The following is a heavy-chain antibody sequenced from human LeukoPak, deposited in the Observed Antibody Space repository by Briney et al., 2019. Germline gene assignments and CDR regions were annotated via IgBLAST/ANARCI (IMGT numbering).Heavy chain of an antibody. CDR1: GYTFTSYD. Sequence: ASVKVSCKASGYTFTSYDINWVRQATGQGLEWMGWMNPNSGNTGYAQTFQGRVTMTRNTSISTAYMELSSLRSEDTAVYYCARGARTVRGVIPNWFDPWGQGTLVTVSS. J-gene: IGHJ5*02. V-gene: IGHV1-8*01. CDR3: ARGARTVRGVIPNWFDP. D-gene: IGHD3-10*01. CDR2: MNPNSGNT.